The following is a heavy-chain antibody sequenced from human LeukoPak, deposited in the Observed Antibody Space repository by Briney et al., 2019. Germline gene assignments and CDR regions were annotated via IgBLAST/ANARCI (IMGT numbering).Heavy chain of an antibody. D-gene: IGHD5-12*01. V-gene: IGHV4-31*03. CDR2: IYYSGGT. CDR1: GGSISSGGYY. CDR3: ASSEATTTPPPYGMDV. J-gene: IGHJ6*02. Sequence: PSQTLSLTCTVSGGSISSGGYYWSWIRQHPGKGLEWIGYIYYSGGTLYNPSLKSRVTISVDMSKNQFSLKLNSVTAADTAVYYCASSEATTTPPPYGMDVWGQGTTVTVSS.